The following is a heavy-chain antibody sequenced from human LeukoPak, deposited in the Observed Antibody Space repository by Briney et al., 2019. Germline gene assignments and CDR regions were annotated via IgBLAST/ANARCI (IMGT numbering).Heavy chain of an antibody. D-gene: IGHD6-19*01. CDR3: AKVATAVAKTDYFDY. CDR1: GFTFRSYA. CDR2: ISGSGGST. V-gene: IGHV3-23*01. Sequence: GGSLRLSCAASGFTFRSYAMSWVRQAPGKGLEWVSAISGSGGSTYYADSVKGRFTISRDNSKNTLYLQLNSLRAEDTALYYCAKVATAVAKTDYFDYWGQGTLVTVSS. J-gene: IGHJ4*02.